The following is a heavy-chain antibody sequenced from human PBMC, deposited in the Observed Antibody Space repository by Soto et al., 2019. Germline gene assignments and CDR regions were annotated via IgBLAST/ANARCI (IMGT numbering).Heavy chain of an antibody. J-gene: IGHJ4*02. CDR3: AKAGDFWSGYYTGISYFDY. CDR1: GFTFSSYA. V-gene: IGHV3-23*01. D-gene: IGHD3-3*01. Sequence: GGSLRLSCAASGFTFSSYAMSWVRQAPGKGLEWVSAISGSGGSTYYADSVKGRFTISRDNSKNTLYLQMNSLRAEDTAVYYCAKAGDFWSGYYTGISYFDYWGQGTLVTVSA. CDR2: ISGSGGST.